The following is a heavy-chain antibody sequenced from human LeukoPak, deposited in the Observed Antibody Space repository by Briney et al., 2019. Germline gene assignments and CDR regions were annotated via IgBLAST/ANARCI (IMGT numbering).Heavy chain of an antibody. D-gene: IGHD6-13*01. Sequence: PGGSLRLSCAASGFTFSSYNMNWVCQAPGKGLEWVSFISSSSSYIYYADSVKGRFTISRDNAKNSLYLQMNSLRAEDTAVYYCARDPGQQLGGSQHWGQGTLVTVSS. V-gene: IGHV3-21*06. CDR1: GFTFSSYN. J-gene: IGHJ1*01. CDR3: ARDPGQQLGGSQH. CDR2: ISSSSSYI.